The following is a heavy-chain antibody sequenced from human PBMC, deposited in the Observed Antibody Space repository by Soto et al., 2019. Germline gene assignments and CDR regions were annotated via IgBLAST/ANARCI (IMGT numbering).Heavy chain of an antibody. Sequence: QVQLVESGGGVVQPGRSLRLSCAASGFTFSSYGMHWVRQAPGKGLEWVAVISYDGSNKYYADSVKGRFTISRDNSKNTLYLQMNSLRAEDTALYYCAKEGGYPYYCGMDVWGQGTTVTVSS. CDR3: AKEGGYPYYCGMDV. J-gene: IGHJ6*02. D-gene: IGHD3-22*01. CDR2: ISYDGSNK. V-gene: IGHV3-30*18. CDR1: GFTFSSYG.